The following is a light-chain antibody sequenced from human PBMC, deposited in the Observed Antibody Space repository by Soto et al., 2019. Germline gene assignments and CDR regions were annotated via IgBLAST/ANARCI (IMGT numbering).Light chain of an antibody. CDR1: SSNIGSNT. CDR2: NNN. Sequence: QSVLTQPPSASGTPGQRVTISCSGSSSNIGSNTVNWYQQLPGTAPKLLIYNNNQRPSGVPDRFSGSKSGTSASLAISGLQSEDDADYYCAEWDDSLNGLVFGTGTKRTVL. CDR3: AEWDDSLNGLV. J-gene: IGLJ1*01. V-gene: IGLV1-44*01.